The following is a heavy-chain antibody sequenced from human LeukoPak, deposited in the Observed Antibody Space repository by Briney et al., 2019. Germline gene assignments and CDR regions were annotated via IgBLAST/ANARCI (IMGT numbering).Heavy chain of an antibody. D-gene: IGHD6-19*01. V-gene: IGHV4-39*01. Sequence: SETLSLTCTVSGGSISSSSYYWGWIRQPPGKGLEWIGSIYYSGSTYYNPSLKSRVTISVDTSKNQFSLKLSSVTAADTAVYYCARRPSSIAEAGNDAFDIWGQGTMVTVSS. CDR3: ARRPSSIAEAGNDAFDI. CDR2: IYYSGST. J-gene: IGHJ3*02. CDR1: GGSISSSSYY.